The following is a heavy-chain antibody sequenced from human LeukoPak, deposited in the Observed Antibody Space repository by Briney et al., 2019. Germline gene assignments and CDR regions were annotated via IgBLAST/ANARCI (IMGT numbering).Heavy chain of an antibody. D-gene: IGHD6-19*01. Sequence: GRSLRLSCAASGFTFSTYGMHWVRQAPGKGLEWVALIWYDGSHKYYADSVKGRFTISRDNSKNTLYLQMNSLRAEDTAVYYCARVKTSGWLDAFGIWGQGTMVTVSS. CDR3: ARVKTSGWLDAFGI. CDR1: GFTFSTYG. J-gene: IGHJ3*02. V-gene: IGHV3-33*01. CDR2: IWYDGSHK.